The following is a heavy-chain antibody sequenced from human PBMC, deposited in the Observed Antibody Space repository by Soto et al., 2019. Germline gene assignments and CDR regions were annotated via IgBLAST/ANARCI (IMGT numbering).Heavy chain of an antibody. V-gene: IGHV2-5*02. CDR2: IYWDDDK. D-gene: IGHD3-10*01. CDR1: GVSLSTSGVG. Sequence: QITLKESGPTLVKPTQTLTLTCPVSGVSLSTSGVGVAWIRQPPGNALEWLGIIYWDDDKRYSPSLKSRLTIAKDSSKNQVVLSMTNMQSVDTATYFCAHFAYYGSASLDNWGQGTLVSVSS. J-gene: IGHJ4*02. CDR3: AHFAYYGSASLDN.